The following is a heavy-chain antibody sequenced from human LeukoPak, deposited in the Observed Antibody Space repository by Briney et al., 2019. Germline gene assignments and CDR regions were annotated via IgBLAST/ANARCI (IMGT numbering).Heavy chain of an antibody. J-gene: IGHJ5*02. CDR1: GGSISGYY. D-gene: IGHD1-26*01. V-gene: IGHV4-4*09. CDR2: IHSSGYT. CDR3: AKRQGPISGSYDYFDP. Sequence: SETLSLNCTVPGGSISGYYGSWIRQPPGQGLEWIAYIHSSGYTNYDPFLMSRVTISVDTSKNEFSLRVTSVTAADTAVYYCAKRQGPISGSYDYFDPWGQGTLVTVSS.